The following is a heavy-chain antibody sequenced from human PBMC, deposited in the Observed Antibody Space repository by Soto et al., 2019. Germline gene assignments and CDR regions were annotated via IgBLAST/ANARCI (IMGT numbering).Heavy chain of an antibody. V-gene: IGHV3-64*01. Sequence: EVQLVESGGGLVQPGGSLRLSCAASGFTFSSYAMHWVRQAPGKGLEYVSAISGNGGSTYYANSVKGRFTISIANSKNTLYLQLGSLRAEDMAVYNCARRGYGLYFDYWGQGTLVTVSS. D-gene: IGHD3-10*01. CDR2: ISGNGGST. CDR3: ARRGYGLYFDY. CDR1: GFTFSSYA. J-gene: IGHJ4*02.